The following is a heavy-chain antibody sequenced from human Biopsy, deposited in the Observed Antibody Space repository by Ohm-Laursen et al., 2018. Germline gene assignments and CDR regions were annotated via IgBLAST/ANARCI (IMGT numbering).Heavy chain of an antibody. CDR3: ARDGVGSYHDY. V-gene: IGHV3-11*01. J-gene: IGHJ4*02. Sequence: SLRLSCAASGFTFSDYYMSWIRQAPGKGLEWLSYVSGSGTTIFYADSVKGRFTVSRDNAKNSLYLQMNSLIVEDTAVYYCARDGVGSYHDYWGQGTLVTVSS. D-gene: IGHD3-16*02. CDR2: VSGSGTTI. CDR1: GFTFSDYY.